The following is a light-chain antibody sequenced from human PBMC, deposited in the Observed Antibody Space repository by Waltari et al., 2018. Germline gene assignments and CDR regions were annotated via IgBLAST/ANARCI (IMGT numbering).Light chain of an antibody. CDR2: GAS. J-gene: IGKJ1*01. CDR3: QQYGTLRT. V-gene: IGKV3-20*01. Sequence: EIVLTQSPGTLSLSPGERATLSCRASQSVGSSYLAWYQQKPGQAPRLLIYGASSRATDIPDRFSGSGSGTDFALTISRLEPEDFAVYYCQQYGTLRTFGQGTKVEIK. CDR1: QSVGSSY.